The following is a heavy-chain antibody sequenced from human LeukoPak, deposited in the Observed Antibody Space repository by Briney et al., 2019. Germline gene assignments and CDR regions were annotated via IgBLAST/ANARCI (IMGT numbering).Heavy chain of an antibody. J-gene: IGHJ4*02. CDR2: IYYSGST. Sequence: NSSETLSLTCTVSGGSISSYYWSWIRQPPGKGLEWIGYIYYSGSTNYNPSLKSRVTISVDTSKNQFSLKLSSVTAADTAVYYCARGRYSYGPFDYWGQGTLVTVSS. V-gene: IGHV4-59*01. D-gene: IGHD5-18*01. CDR1: GGSISSYY. CDR3: ARGRYSYGPFDY.